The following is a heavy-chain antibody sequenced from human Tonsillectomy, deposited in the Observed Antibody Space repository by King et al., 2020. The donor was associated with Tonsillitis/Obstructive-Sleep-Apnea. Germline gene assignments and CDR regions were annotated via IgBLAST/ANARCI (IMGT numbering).Heavy chain of an antibody. D-gene: IGHD2-15*01. J-gene: IGHJ4*02. CDR1: GFTFSSYS. V-gene: IGHV3-21*01. Sequence: QLVQSGGGLVKPGGSLRLSCAASGFTFSSYSMNWGRQAPGKGLEWVSSISRCSSYIYYADSVKGRFTILRDNAKNSLYLQMNSLRAEDTAVYYCARDSRVVAATRNDYWGQGTLVTVSS. CDR3: ARDSRVVAATRNDY. CDR2: ISRCSSYI.